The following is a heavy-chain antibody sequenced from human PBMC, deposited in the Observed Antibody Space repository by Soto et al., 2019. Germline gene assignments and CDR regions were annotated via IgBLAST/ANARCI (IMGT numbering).Heavy chain of an antibody. J-gene: IGHJ4*02. CDR2: IWYDVNDY. D-gene: IGHD3-10*01. CDR3: ARDFGDGFDY. Sequence: QVQLVESGGGVVQSGRSLRLSCTTSGFTFSNYGMHWVRQAPGKGLEWPAIIWYDVNDYYHADSVKGRFTISRDNSKNTIYLQMNSLRPEDTAVYYCARDFGDGFDYWGQGALVTVSS. CDR1: GFTFSNYG. V-gene: IGHV3-33*01.